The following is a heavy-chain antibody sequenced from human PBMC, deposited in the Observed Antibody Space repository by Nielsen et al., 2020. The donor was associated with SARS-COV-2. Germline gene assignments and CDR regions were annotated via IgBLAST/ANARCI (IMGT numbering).Heavy chain of an antibody. V-gene: IGHV3-30*04. CDR1: GFTFSSYA. Sequence: GESLKISCAASGFTFSSYAMHWVRQAPGKGLEWVAVISYDGSNKYYADSVKGRFTISRDNSKNTLYLQMNSLRAEDTAVYYCARDEPLLSLDYWGQGTLVTVSS. CDR3: ARDEPLLSLDY. CDR2: ISYDGSNK. J-gene: IGHJ4*02. D-gene: IGHD2-21*02.